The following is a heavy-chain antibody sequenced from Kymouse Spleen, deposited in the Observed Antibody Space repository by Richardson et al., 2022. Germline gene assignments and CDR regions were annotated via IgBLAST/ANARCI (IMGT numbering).Heavy chain of an antibody. CDR3: AGSSGWYVFDY. D-gene: IGHD6-19*01. J-gene: IGHJ4*02. Sequence: QVQLVESGGGVVQPGRSLRLSCAASGFTFSSYGMHWVRQAPGKGLEWVAVISYDGSNKYYADSVKGRFTISRDNSKNTLYLQMNSLRAEDTAVYYCAGSSGWYVFDYWGQGTLVTVSS. CDR1: GFTFSSYG. CDR2: ISYDGSNK. V-gene: IGHV3-30*18.